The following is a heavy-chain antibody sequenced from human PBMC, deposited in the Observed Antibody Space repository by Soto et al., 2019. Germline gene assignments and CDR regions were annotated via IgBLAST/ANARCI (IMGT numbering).Heavy chain of an antibody. V-gene: IGHV3-30*18. Sequence: QVQLVESGGGVVQPGRSLRLSCAASGFTFSSYGMHWVRQAPGKGLEWVAVISYDGSNKYYADSVKGRFTISRDNSQSTLYLQMNSLRAEDTAIYYCAKTHTGWYRGIDYWGQGTLVTVSS. CDR2: ISYDGSNK. CDR1: GFTFSSYG. CDR3: AKTHTGWYRGIDY. J-gene: IGHJ4*02. D-gene: IGHD6-19*01.